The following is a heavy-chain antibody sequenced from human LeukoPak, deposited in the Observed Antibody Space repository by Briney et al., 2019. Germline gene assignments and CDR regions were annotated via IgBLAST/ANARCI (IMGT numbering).Heavy chain of an antibody. Sequence: PSETLSLTCAVSGGSISSSNWWSWVRQPPGKGLEWIGYIYYSGSTYYNPSLKSRVTISVDTSKNQFSLKLSSVTAADTAVYYCARTDGSGSYAVFDYWGQGTLVTVSS. CDR1: GGSISSSNW. CDR2: IYYSGST. D-gene: IGHD3-10*01. CDR3: ARTDGSGSYAVFDY. V-gene: IGHV4-30-4*01. J-gene: IGHJ4*02.